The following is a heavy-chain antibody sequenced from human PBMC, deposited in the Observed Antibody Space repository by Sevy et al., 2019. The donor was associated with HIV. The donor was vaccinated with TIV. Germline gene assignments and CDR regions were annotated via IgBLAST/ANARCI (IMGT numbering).Heavy chain of an antibody. CDR1: GFTFSNAW. Sequence: GGSLRLSCAASGFTFSNAWMSWVRQAPGKGLEWVGRIKSKTDGGTTDYAAPVKGRFTISRDDSKNTLYLQMNSLKTEDTAVYYCTTGPGVYDILTGYQPIDYWGQGTLVTVSS. J-gene: IGHJ4*02. CDR2: IKSKTDGGTT. D-gene: IGHD3-9*01. V-gene: IGHV3-15*01. CDR3: TTGPGVYDILTGYQPIDY.